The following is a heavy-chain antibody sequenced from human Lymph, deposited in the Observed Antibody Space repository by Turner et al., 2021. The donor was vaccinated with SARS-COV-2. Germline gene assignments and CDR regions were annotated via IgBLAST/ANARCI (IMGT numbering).Heavy chain of an antibody. CDR3: ARGSAGGDV. Sequence: QVQLVESGGGVVQPGRSLRLSCAASGFTFSSYGMHWVRQAPGKGLEWVAFIWDDGSNKYYADSVKGRFTISRDNSKNTLYLQMNSLRAEDTAVYYCARGSAGGDVWGQGTTVTVSS. J-gene: IGHJ6*02. D-gene: IGHD6-13*01. CDR2: IWDDGSNK. V-gene: IGHV3-33*01. CDR1: GFTFSSYG.